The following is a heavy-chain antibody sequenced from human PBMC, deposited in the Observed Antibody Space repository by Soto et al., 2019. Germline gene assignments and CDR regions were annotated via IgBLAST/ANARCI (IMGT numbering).Heavy chain of an antibody. V-gene: IGHV1-58*01. Sequence: QMQLVQSGPEVKKPGTSVKVSCKTSGFTFTSSAVQWVRQARGQRPEWIGWIAVGSGHTNYAQKFQGRVTITRDMSTSTVYLELSSLRSEDTAVYYCAADAVAWQQLVPSDFWGQGTLVTVSS. J-gene: IGHJ4*02. D-gene: IGHD6-13*01. CDR1: GFTFTSSA. CDR3: AADAVAWQQLVPSDF. CDR2: IAVGSGHT.